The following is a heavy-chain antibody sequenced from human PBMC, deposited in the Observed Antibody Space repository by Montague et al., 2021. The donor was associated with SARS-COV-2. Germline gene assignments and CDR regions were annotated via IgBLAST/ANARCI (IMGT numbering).Heavy chain of an antibody. CDR2: MSASTSFT. Sequence: SLRLSCAASGFTFNDYYMSWIRETPGKGLEWVSYMSASTSFTKYGESVKGRFSISRDNARNSVFLQMNNLRVDDTAVYYCARGESARDLEFWGQGTLVTVSS. CDR3: ARGESARDLEF. V-gene: IGHV3-11*05. CDR1: GFTFNDYY. J-gene: IGHJ4*02. D-gene: IGHD3-10*01.